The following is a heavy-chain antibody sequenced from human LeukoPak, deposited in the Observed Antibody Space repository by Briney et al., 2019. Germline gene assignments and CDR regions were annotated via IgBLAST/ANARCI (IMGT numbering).Heavy chain of an antibody. V-gene: IGHV3-23*01. CDR1: GFTFSTYG. CDR2: ISGSGSNI. D-gene: IGHD3-22*01. CDR3: GNFFFSSGFSDC. J-gene: IGHJ4*02. Sequence: GGSLRLSCAASGFTFSTYGMSWVRQAPGKGLEWVSGISGSGSNIYYADSVKGRFTISRDNSKNTLYLQMSSLRAEDSAVYYCGNFFFSSGFSDCWGQGTLVTVSS.